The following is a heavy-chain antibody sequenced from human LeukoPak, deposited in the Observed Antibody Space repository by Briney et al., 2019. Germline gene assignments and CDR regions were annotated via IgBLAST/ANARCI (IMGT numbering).Heavy chain of an antibody. V-gene: IGHV3-11*01. D-gene: IGHD2-2*01. CDR2: ISSSGSTI. Sequence: GGSLRLSCAASGFTFSDYYMSWIRQAPGKGLEWVSYISSSGSTIYYADSVKGRFTISRDNAKNSLYLQMNSLRAEDTAVYYCARVDIVVVPAAMQQLLDYYGMDVWGQGTTVTVSS. CDR3: ARVDIVVVPAAMQQLLDYYGMDV. J-gene: IGHJ6*02. CDR1: GFTFSDYY.